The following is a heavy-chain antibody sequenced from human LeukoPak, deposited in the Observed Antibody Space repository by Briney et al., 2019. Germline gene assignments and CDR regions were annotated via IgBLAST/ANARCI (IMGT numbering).Heavy chain of an antibody. V-gene: IGHV4-59*01. J-gene: IGHJ4*02. CDR1: GGSINTYY. D-gene: IGHD3-10*01. CDR2: IYYTGTT. CDR3: AALWFGDPETPHDY. Sequence: PSETLSLTCTVSGGSINTYYWSWLRQPPGKGLEWIGFIYYTGTTNYTPSLKSRVTISVDTSKNQFSLKLSSVTPTDSAVYYCAALWFGDPETPHDYWGQGTLVTVSS.